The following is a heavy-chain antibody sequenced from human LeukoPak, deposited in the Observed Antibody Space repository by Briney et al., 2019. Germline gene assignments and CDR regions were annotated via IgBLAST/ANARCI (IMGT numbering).Heavy chain of an antibody. CDR3: AKSYSSGWPYCFDY. J-gene: IGHJ4*02. CDR1: GFTFSTYA. Sequence: PGGSLRLSCAASGFTFSTYAMRWVRQAPGRGLEWVSAISGSGTTKYSADSVKGRFTISRDNSKNTLYLQMSSLRAEDTAVYYCAKSYSSGWPYCFDYWGQGTLVTVSS. V-gene: IGHV3-23*01. CDR2: ISGSGTTK. D-gene: IGHD6-19*01.